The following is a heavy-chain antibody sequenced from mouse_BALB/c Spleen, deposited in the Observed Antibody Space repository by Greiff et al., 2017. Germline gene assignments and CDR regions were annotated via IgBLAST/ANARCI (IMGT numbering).Heavy chain of an antibody. D-gene: IGHD2-14*01. CDR1: GDSITSGY. Sequence: EVQLQQSGPSLVKPSQTLSLTCSVTGDSITSGYWNWIRKFPGNKLEYMGYISYSGSTYYNPSLKSRISITRDTSKNQYYLQLNSVTTEDTATYYCAREVRRGYAMDYWGQGTSVTVSS. CDR2: ISYSGST. J-gene: IGHJ4*01. CDR3: AREVRRGYAMDY. V-gene: IGHV3-8*02.